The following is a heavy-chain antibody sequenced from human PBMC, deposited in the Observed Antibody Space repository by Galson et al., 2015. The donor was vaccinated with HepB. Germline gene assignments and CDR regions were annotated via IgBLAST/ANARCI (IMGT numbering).Heavy chain of an antibody. CDR1: GFTFSSYA. CDR3: VKAQHTNTLLDY. Sequence: SLRLSCAASGFTFSSYAMTWVRQAPGKGLEYVSAITSNGGATYYADSVKGRFTISRDNSKNTLYLQMSSLRVDDTAVYYCVKAQHTNTLLDYWGQGTLVTVSS. D-gene: IGHD3-16*01. CDR2: ITSNGGAT. V-gene: IGHV3-64D*06. J-gene: IGHJ4*02.